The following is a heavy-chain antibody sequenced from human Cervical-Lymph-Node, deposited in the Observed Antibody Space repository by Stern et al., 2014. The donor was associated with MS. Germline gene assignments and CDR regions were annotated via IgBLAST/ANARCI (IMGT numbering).Heavy chain of an antibody. J-gene: IGHJ6*02. CDR3: ARDDRHTNNYGLDV. CDR2: IVPSIGIA. CDR1: GGTFNVYA. V-gene: IGHV1-69*01. Sequence: VQLVQSGAEVKKPGSSVTVSCQASGGTFNVYAITWLRQAPGQGLEWMGGIVPSIGIANYAQQFQGRITITADESTRTSSMQWSSLTATDTGVYYCARDDRHTNNYGLDVWGQGTTVTVSS.